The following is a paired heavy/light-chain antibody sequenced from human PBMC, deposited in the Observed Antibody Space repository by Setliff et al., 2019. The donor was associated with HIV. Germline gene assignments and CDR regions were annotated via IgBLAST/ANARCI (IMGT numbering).Heavy chain of an antibody. V-gene: IGHV1-69*13. J-gene: IGHJ5*02. D-gene: IGHD1-26*01. Sequence: QVQLVQSGAEVKKPGSSVKVSCKASGGTFSSYAISWVRQAPGQGLEWMGRIIPIFGTANYAQKFQGRVTITADESTSTAYMDLSSLRSEDTAVYYCVRDPVGRSWDWFDPWGQGTLVTVSS. CDR3: VRDPVGRSWDWFDP. CDR2: IIPIFGTA. CDR1: GGTFSSYA.
Light chain of an antibody. V-gene: IGKV2-24*01. CDR2: KIS. J-gene: IGKJ2*01. CDR1: QSLVHSDGNTY. Sequence: DIVMTQTPLSSPVTLGQPASISCRSSQSLVHSDGNTYLSWLQQRPGQPPRLLIYKISNRFSGVPDRFSGSGAGTDFTLKISRVEAEDVGVYYCMQATQLYTFGQGTKLEIK. CDR3: MQATQLYT.